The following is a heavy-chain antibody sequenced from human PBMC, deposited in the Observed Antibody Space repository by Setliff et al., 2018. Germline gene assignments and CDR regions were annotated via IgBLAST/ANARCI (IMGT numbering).Heavy chain of an antibody. V-gene: IGHV4-59*01. D-gene: IGHD3-22*01. CDR3: AREGEPPYDSSGLDAFDI. CDR1: GGSISSYY. J-gene: IGHJ3*02. CDR2: IYYSGST. Sequence: SETLSLTCTVSGGSISSYYWSWIRQPPGKGLEWIGYIYYSGSTNYNPSLKSRVTISVDTSKNQFSLKLSSVTAADTAVYYCAREGEPPYDSSGLDAFDIWSQGTMVTVSS.